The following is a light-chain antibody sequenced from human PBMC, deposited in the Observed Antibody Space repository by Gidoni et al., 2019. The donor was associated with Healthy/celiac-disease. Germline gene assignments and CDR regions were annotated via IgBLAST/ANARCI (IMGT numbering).Light chain of an antibody. CDR1: QSVSSN. Sequence: EIVMTQSPATLSVSPGERATLPCRASQSVSSNLAWYQQKPGQAPRLLIYGASTQATGIPARFSGSGSGTEFTLTISSLQSEDFAVYYCQQYNNWSYTFGQGTKLEIK. J-gene: IGKJ2*01. CDR2: GAS. V-gene: IGKV3-15*01. CDR3: QQYNNWSYT.